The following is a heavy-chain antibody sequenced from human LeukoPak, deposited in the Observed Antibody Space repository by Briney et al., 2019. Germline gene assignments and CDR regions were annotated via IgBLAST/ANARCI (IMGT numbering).Heavy chain of an antibody. J-gene: IGHJ4*02. CDR3: ARGHYYGSLFPDY. CDR2: MNPNSGHT. D-gene: IGHD3-10*01. V-gene: IGHV1-8*01. CDR1: GYTVTCYD. Sequence: SVEVSCKASGYTVTCYDINWVRQATGQGHDWIRWMNPNSGHTGYAQKFQGRVTMTRNTSISTAYMELSSLRSEDTAVYYCARGHYYGSLFPDYWGQGTLVTVSS.